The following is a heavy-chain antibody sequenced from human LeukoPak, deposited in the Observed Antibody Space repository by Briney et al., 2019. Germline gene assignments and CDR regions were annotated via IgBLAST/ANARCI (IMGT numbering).Heavy chain of an antibody. CDR1: GFTFSSYA. CDR3: AMAGYSSGWYWHY. V-gene: IGHV3-23*01. Sequence: GGSLRLSCAASGFTFSSYAMSWVRQAPGKGLEWVSAIRGSGGSTYYADSVKGRFTISRDNSKNTLYLQMNSLRAEDTAVYYCAMAGYSSGWYWHYWGQGTLVTVSS. D-gene: IGHD6-19*01. CDR2: IRGSGGST. J-gene: IGHJ4*02.